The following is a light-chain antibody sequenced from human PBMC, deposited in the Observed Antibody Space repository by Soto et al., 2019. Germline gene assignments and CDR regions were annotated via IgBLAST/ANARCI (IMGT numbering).Light chain of an antibody. Sequence: IRMTQSPSSFSASTGDRVSITCRATQDIGTYLAWYQQIPGKAPKLLIYDASTLQTGVPSRFSGSGSGTDFTLTISYLQSEDFGTYYCQQFYNYPRTFGQGTKVDIK. CDR3: QQFYNYPRT. CDR1: QDIGTY. CDR2: DAS. V-gene: IGKV1-8*01. J-gene: IGKJ1*01.